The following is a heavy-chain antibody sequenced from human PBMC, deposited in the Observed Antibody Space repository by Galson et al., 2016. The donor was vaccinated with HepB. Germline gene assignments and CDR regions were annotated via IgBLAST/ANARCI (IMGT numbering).Heavy chain of an antibody. CDR3: ARHASPRGTRWFDP. V-gene: IGHV4-4*02. J-gene: IGHJ5*02. CDR2: IYHSGTT. CDR1: GDSISSDTW. Sequence: SETLSLTCAVSGDSISSDTWWNWVRQPPGKGLEWIGEIYHSGTTNYNPALKSRVTLSVDKSMNHFSLRLASVTAADTAVYSCARHASPRGTRWFDPWGQGILVTVSS. D-gene: IGHD1-14*01.